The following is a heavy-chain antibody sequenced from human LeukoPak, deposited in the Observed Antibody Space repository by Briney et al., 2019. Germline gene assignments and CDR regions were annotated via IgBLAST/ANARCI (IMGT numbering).Heavy chain of an antibody. Sequence: SETLSLTCTVSGYSINSGHYWGWIRPPPGKRLEWIGSIYYSGNTYYNPTLKSRITISVDTSKNQFSLNLTSVTAADAAVYYCARLPELLNDPFDYWGQGTLVTVSS. V-gene: IGHV4-38-2*02. CDR2: IYYSGNT. J-gene: IGHJ4*02. CDR3: ARLPELLNDPFDY. CDR1: GYSINSGHY. D-gene: IGHD1-7*01.